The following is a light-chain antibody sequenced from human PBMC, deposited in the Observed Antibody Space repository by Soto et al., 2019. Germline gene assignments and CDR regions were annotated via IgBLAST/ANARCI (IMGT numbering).Light chain of an antibody. CDR3: FLYMGSGVL. CDR2: NTN. V-gene: IGLV8-61*01. Sequence: QAVVTQEPSFSVSPGGTVTLTCGLSSGSVSTTFHPSWYQQTPGQTPRTLIYNTNTRSSGVPDRFSGSIVGNKAALTITGAQADDESDYYCFLYMGSGVLFGGGTKLTVL. CDR1: SGSVSTTFH. J-gene: IGLJ2*01.